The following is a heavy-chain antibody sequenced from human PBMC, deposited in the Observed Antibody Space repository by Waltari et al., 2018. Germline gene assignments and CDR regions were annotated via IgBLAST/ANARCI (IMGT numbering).Heavy chain of an antibody. CDR3: ARDSRGGLFFDY. CDR1: GFTVTSNY. Sequence: VQLVEPGGAFIQSGGSLRISCAASGFTVTSNYMSWVRQAPGKGLEWVSVIFSDGRTYYADSVKGRFTISRDNSKNTLYLQINSLRAEDTAVYYCARDSRGGLFFDYWGQGTLVTVSS. CDR2: IFSDGRT. V-gene: IGHV3-53*01. J-gene: IGHJ4*02.